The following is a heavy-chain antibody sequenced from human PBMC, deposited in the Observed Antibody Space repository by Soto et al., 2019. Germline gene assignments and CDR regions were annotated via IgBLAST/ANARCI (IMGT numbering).Heavy chain of an antibody. Sequence: SETLSLTCTVSGGSISSSSYYWGWIRQPPGKGLEWIGSIYYSGSTYYNPSLKSRVTISVDTSKNQFSLKLSSVTAADTAVYYCARGLVRYFDWLSTGNYYYYYGMDVWGQGTTVTVSS. CDR1: GGSISSSSYY. CDR3: ARGLVRYFDWLSTGNYYYYYGMDV. J-gene: IGHJ6*02. V-gene: IGHV4-39*01. D-gene: IGHD3-9*01. CDR2: IYYSGST.